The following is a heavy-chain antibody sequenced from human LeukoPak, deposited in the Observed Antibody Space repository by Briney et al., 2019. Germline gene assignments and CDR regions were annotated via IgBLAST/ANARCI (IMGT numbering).Heavy chain of an antibody. CDR2: IYHSGST. J-gene: IGHJ3*02. CDR3: ARAPIVEWFGESPVASDAFDI. Sequence: SETLSLTCAVSGGSISSSNWWSWVRQPPGKGLEWIGEIYHSGSTNYNPSLKSRVTISVDKSKNQFSLKLSSVTAADTAVYYCARAPIVEWFGESPVASDAFDIWGQGTMVTVSS. CDR1: GGSISSSNW. D-gene: IGHD3-10*01. V-gene: IGHV4-4*02.